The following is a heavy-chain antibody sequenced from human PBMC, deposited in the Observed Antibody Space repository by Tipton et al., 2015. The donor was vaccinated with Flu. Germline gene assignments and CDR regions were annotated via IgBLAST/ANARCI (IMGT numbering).Heavy chain of an antibody. CDR3: ARDSAAHYGMDV. CDR1: GGSISSYY. V-gene: IGHV4-59*08. CDR2: IYYSGST. Sequence: LRLSCTVSGGSISSYYWSWIRQPPGKGLEWFGYIYYSGSTNYNPSLKSRVTISVDTSKNQFSLKLSSVTAADTAVYYCARDSAAHYGMDVWGQGTTVTVSS. D-gene: IGHD6-13*01. J-gene: IGHJ6*02.